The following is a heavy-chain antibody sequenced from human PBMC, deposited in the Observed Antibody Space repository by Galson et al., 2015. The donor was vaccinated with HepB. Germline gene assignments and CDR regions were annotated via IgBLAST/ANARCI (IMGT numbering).Heavy chain of an antibody. D-gene: IGHD3-16*01. CDR2: ISAGGDTT. CDR1: GFTFSNYA. CDR3: AKGDVWGSAARNYGIDV. V-gene: IGHV3-23*01. J-gene: IGHJ6*02. Sequence: SLRLSCAASGFTFSNYAVTWVRQAPGKGLEWVSSISAGGDTTYYADSVKGRFTISRDNAKKMLSLRTNSLRAEDTAVYYCAKGDVWGSAARNYGIDVWGQGTTVTVSS.